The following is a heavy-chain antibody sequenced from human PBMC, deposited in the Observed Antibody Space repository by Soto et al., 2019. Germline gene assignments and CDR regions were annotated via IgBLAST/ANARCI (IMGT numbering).Heavy chain of an antibody. CDR1: GGPISRGGYY. V-gene: IGHV4-31*09. J-gene: IGHJ4*02. D-gene: IGHD2-15*01. CDR2: IYYSGST. Sequence: ALSPTRTVSGGPISRGGYYLSWIRQHPGKGLEWIGYIYYSGSTYYNPSLKNRVTISLDKSNNQFSLNLKSVTAADTAVYYCATLPPRIVVVVLPIPSWGQGTLVTVSS. CDR3: ATLPPRIVVVVLPIPS.